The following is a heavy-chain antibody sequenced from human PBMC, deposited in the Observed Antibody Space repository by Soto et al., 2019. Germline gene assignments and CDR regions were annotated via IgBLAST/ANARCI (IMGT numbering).Heavy chain of an antibody. Sequence: PSETMSLTCTVYGGSISGYYWSWISQPPGKGLEWIGEINHSGSTNYNPSLKSRVTISVDTSKNQFSLKLSSVTAADTAVYYCARGRPRGTCKFDPWGQGTLVTVSS. J-gene: IGHJ5*02. CDR2: INHSGST. CDR3: ARGRPRGTCKFDP. CDR1: GGSISGYY. D-gene: IGHD1-1*01. V-gene: IGHV4-34*01.